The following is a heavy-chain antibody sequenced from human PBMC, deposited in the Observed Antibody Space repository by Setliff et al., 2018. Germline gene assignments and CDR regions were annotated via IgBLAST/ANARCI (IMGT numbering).Heavy chain of an antibody. D-gene: IGHD2-2*01. CDR1: GFTLRDYM. J-gene: IGHJ4*02. CDR2: ISDSSTYI. V-gene: IGHV3-21*06. CDR3: VRADHARKTCRSSSCPYDT. Sequence: GGSLRLSCIVSGFTLRDYMMDWVRQAPGKGLEWVASISDSSTYIEYADSVRGRFTVSRDNSKNSLYLQMDSVRDDDTATYFCVRADHARKTCRSSSCPYDTWGQGTLVTVSS.